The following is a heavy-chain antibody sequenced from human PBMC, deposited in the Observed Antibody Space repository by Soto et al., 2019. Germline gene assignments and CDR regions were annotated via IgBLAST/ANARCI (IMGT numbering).Heavy chain of an antibody. V-gene: IGHV4-59*01. Sequence: SETLSLTCTVSGGSISSYYWSWIRQPPGKGLEWIGYIYYSGSTNYNPSLKSRVTISVDTSKNQFSLKLSSVTAADTAVYYCARGSTLYYYYYMDVWGKGTTVTVSS. CDR2: IYYSGST. CDR1: GGSISSYY. D-gene: IGHD1-1*01. CDR3: ARGSTLYYYYYMDV. J-gene: IGHJ6*03.